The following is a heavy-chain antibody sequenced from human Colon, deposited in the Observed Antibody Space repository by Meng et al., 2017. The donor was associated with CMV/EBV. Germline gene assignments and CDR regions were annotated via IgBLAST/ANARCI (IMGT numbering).Heavy chain of an antibody. V-gene: IGHV4-39*02. D-gene: IGHD3-10*01. CDR2: IYYSGST. CDR3: ARDASAGFGD. Sequence: GSLRLSCTVSGGSISSSSYYWGWIRQPPGKGLEWIGSIYYSGSTFYTPSLKSRVVISLDTSTNQFSLELASATAADTAMYYCARDASAGFGDWGRGILVTVSS. J-gene: IGHJ4*02. CDR1: GGSISSSSYY.